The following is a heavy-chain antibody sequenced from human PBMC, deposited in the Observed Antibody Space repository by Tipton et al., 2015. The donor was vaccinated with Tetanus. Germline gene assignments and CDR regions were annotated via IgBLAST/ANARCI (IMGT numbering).Heavy chain of an antibody. CDR2: ISYSGRT. J-gene: IGHJ4*02. Sequence: TLSLTCIVSGGSMSNSDYYGAWVRQSPGKGLEWIGSISYSGRTYYNPSLKSRVTMSVDTSKKDFSVRLRSVTAADTAVYYCARLREIVSRSGWAFDNWGQGILVTVSS. CDR1: GGSMSNSDYY. D-gene: IGHD5/OR15-5a*01. CDR3: ARLREIVSRSGWAFDN. V-gene: IGHV4-39*02.